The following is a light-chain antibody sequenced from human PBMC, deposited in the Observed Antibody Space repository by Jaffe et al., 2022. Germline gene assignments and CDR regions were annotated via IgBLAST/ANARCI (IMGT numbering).Light chain of an antibody. J-gene: IGKJ4*01. CDR3: QQYGSSPRLT. Sequence: EIVLTQSPGTLSLSPGERATLSCRASQSVRSSYLAWYQQKPGQAPRLLIYGAYSRATGIPDRFSGSGSGTDFTLTISRLEPEDFAVYYCQQYGSSPRLTFGGGTKVDIK. CDR2: GAY. CDR1: QSVRSSY. V-gene: IGKV3-20*01.